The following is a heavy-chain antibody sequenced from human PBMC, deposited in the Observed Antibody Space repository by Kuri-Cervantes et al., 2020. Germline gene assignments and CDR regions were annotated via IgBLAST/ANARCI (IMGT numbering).Heavy chain of an antibody. CDR2: ISSSSSYI. D-gene: IGHD2-15*01. V-gene: IGHV3-21*01. CDR1: GFTFSSYS. Sequence: GESLKISCAASGFTFSSYSMNWVRQAPGKGLEWVSSISSSSSYIYYADSVKGRFTISRDNAKNSLYLQMNGLRAEDTAVYYCARGYCSGGSCYSADWGQGTLVTVSS. CDR3: ARGYCSGGSCYSAD. J-gene: IGHJ4*02.